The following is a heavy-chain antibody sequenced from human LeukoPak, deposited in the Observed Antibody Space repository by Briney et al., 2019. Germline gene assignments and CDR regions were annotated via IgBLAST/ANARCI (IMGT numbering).Heavy chain of an antibody. D-gene: IGHD6-13*01. V-gene: IGHV3-7*05. CDR1: GFIFSGCW. CDR3: ARAGGSWYEEDWFDP. CDR2: IKEDGSEK. J-gene: IGHJ5*02. Sequence: GGSLRLSCAASGFIFSGCWMTWVRQAPGKGLEWVADIKEDGSEKHYADSVKGRFTISRDNAKNSLYLQMNSLRAEDTAVYYCARAGGSWYEEDWFDPWGQGTLVTVSS.